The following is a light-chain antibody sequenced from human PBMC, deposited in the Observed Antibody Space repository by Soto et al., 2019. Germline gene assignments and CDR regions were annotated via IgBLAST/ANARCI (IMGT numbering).Light chain of an antibody. CDR1: QSVSSN. Sequence: DIVMTQSPATLSESPGERVTLSCRASQSVSSNLAWYQQKPGQPPRLLIYDATSRATGIPSRFSGSGSGTDFNLTIPSLQSDDFAVYFCQQYHDWPPLTFGGGTKLEIK. CDR2: DAT. V-gene: IGKV3D-15*01. J-gene: IGKJ4*01. CDR3: QQYHDWPPLT.